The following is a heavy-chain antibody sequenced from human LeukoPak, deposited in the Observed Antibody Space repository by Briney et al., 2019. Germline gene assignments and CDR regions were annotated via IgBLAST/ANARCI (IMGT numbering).Heavy chain of an antibody. J-gene: IGHJ4*02. CDR3: AKDRLGYSGARGFDW. CDR1: GFTFSSYA. Sequence: GGSLRLSCAASGFTFSSYAMSWVRQAPGKGLEWVSGISAGGASTYYADSVKGRFTISRDNSKNTLYLQMSSLGAADTAVYYCAKDRLGYSGARGFDWWGQGALVTVSS. D-gene: IGHD5-12*01. V-gene: IGHV3-23*01. CDR2: ISAGGAST.